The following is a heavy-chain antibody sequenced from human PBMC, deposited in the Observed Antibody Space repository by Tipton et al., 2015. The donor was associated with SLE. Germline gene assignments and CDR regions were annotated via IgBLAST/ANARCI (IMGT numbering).Heavy chain of an antibody. Sequence: TLSLTCTVSGGSIRSCYWTWIRQPPGKRLEWIAYIYHSGITNYNPSLQSRVTISVDRSKNQFSLKLTSVTAADTAVYYCARGPPFMEWERNWFDPWGQGTQVTVSS. D-gene: IGHD3-3*02. J-gene: IGHJ5*02. V-gene: IGHV4-59*01. CDR2: IYHSGIT. CDR1: GGSIRSCY. CDR3: ARGPPFMEWERNWFDP.